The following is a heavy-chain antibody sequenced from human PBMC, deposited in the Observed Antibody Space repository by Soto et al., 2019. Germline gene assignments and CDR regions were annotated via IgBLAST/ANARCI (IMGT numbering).Heavy chain of an antibody. CDR3: ARHTSCCGYANYYYYYGMDV. J-gene: IGHJ6*02. CDR2: IDPSDSYT. V-gene: IGHV5-10-1*01. Sequence: GESLKISCKGSGYSFTSYWISWVRQMPGKGLERMGSIDPSDSYTNYSPSFQGHVTITADKSISTAYLQWSSLKASDTAMYDCARHTSCCGYANYYYYYGMDVWAQGTKATVSS. D-gene: IGHD5-12*01. CDR1: GYSFTSYW.